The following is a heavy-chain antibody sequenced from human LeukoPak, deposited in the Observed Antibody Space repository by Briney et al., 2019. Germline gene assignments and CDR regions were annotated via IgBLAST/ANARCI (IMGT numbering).Heavy chain of an antibody. J-gene: IGHJ4*02. CDR2: MNPDSGDA. CDR1: GYTFTTYD. D-gene: IGHD3-22*01. V-gene: IGHV1-8*01. Sequence: ASVKVSCKASGYTFTTYDITWVRQATGQGLEWMGWMNPDSGDAAYAQKFQGRVAMTRDTSTSTAYMELSSLGSEDTAVYYCARGLGDYYDTSGYYYAVPAHWGQGTLVTVSS. CDR3: ARGLGDYYDTSGYYYAVPAH.